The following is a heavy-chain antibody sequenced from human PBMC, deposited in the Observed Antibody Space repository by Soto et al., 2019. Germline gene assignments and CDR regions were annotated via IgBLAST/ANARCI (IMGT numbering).Heavy chain of an antibody. CDR3: ARGGVEMATSGYFDY. CDR2: IIPIFGTA. D-gene: IGHD5-12*01. CDR1: GGTFSSYA. J-gene: IGHJ4*02. Sequence: QVQLVQSGAEVKKPGSSVKVSCQASGGTFSSYAISWVRQAPGQGLEWMGGIIPIFGTANYAQKFQGRVTITADESTSTGYMELSSLRSEDTAVYYCARGGVEMATSGYFDYWGQGTLVTVSS. V-gene: IGHV1-69*12.